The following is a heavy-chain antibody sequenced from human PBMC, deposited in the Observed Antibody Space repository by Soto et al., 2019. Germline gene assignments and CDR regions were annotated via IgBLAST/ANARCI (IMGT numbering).Heavy chain of an antibody. CDR1: GFTFSSSA. Sequence: GSLRLSCVASGFTFSSSAMSWVRQSPGKGLEWVSVIYSGGSTYYADSVKGRFTISRDNSKNTLYLQMNSLRAGDTAVYYCARDCRDFFDFCGGPAPHNYIDFCGKGTTITVS. D-gene: IGHD3-3*01. V-gene: IGHV3-66*01. J-gene: IGHJ6*03. CDR3: ARDCRDFFDFCGGPAPHNYIDF. CDR2: IYSGGST.